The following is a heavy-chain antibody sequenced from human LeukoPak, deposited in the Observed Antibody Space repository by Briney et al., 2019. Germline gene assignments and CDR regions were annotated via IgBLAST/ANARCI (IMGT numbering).Heavy chain of an antibody. Sequence: PGGSLRLSCAASGFTFSSYEMNWVRQAPGKGLEWVSYISNSGGAIYYADSVKGRFTISRDNAKNSLYLQMNSLRAEDTAVYYCARDNAATVTPYCFYDMDVWGQGTTVTVSS. D-gene: IGHD4-17*01. V-gene: IGHV3-48*03. CDR1: GFTFSSYE. J-gene: IGHJ6*02. CDR3: ARDNAATVTPYCFYDMDV. CDR2: ISNSGGAI.